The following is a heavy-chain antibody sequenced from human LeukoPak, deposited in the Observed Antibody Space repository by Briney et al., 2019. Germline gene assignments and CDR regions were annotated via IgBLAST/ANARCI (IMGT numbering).Heavy chain of an antibody. CDR3: AKDRPNYYGSNGHYYRRDGDY. V-gene: IGHV3-23*01. CDR2: TSGDGGAT. Sequence: PGGSLRLSCAASGFTFSSYAMSWVRQSTGKGLERVSSTSGDGGATYYSNSVKGRFTISRDNSRNTLYLQMNSLRAEDTAVYYCAKDRPNYYGSNGHYYRRDGDYWGQGTLVTVSS. D-gene: IGHD3-22*01. CDR1: GFTFSSYA. J-gene: IGHJ4*02.